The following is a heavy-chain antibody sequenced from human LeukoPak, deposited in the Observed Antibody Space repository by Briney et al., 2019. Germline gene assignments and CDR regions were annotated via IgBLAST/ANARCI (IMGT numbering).Heavy chain of an antibody. Sequence: SETLSLTCTVSGGSISSSSYYWGWIRQPPGKGLEWIGSIYYSGSTYYNPSLKSRVTISVDTSKNQFSLKLSSVTAADTAVYYCARHVTIAARRAFDIWGQGTMVTVSS. CDR3: ARHVTIAARRAFDI. CDR2: IYYSGST. J-gene: IGHJ3*02. V-gene: IGHV4-39*01. D-gene: IGHD6-6*01. CDR1: GGSISSSSYY.